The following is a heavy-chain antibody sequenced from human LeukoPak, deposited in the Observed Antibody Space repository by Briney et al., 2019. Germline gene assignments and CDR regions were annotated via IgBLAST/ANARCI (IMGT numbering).Heavy chain of an antibody. CDR1: GFTFDDHG. V-gene: IGHV3-20*04. CDR3: AREAAAGVYFEY. J-gene: IGHJ4*02. CDR2: IKWDGGRT. D-gene: IGHD6-13*01. Sequence: GGSLRLSCAASGFTFDDHGMSWVRQAPGKGLEWVSGIKWDGGRTGYADSVKGRFTISRDNAKNSVYLQMNSLRAEDTALYYCAREAAAGVYFEYWGQGTLVTVSS.